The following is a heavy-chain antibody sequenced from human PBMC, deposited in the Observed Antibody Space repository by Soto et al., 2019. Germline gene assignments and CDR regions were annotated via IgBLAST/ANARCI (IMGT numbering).Heavy chain of an antibody. D-gene: IGHD3-3*01. CDR1: CGSISSYY. CDR3: ARDLPYYDFWSGRTSSYGMDV. J-gene: IGHJ6*02. V-gene: IGHV4-59*01. CDR2: IYYSGST. Sequence: PSEPLSLTCTVSCGSISSYYWSCIRHPPGNGRCWIGYIYYSGSTNYNPSLKSRVTISVDTSKNQFSLKLSSVTAADTAVYYCARDLPYYDFWSGRTSSYGMDVWGQGTTVTVSS.